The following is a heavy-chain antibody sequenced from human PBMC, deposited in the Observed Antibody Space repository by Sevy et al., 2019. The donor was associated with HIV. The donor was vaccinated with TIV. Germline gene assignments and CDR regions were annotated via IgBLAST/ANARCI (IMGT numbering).Heavy chain of an antibody. V-gene: IGHV3-23*01. Sequence: GGSLRLSCAVSGFTFSGYAMNWVRQAPGKGLEWVSAISGKGRSTHYADSVGGRFTIPRHISKNTLYLQMNGLRAEDTAVYYCAKTINSGGGVVPAANYYYYGMDVWGQGTTVTVSS. J-gene: IGHJ6*02. CDR2: ISGKGRST. D-gene: IGHD2-2*01. CDR1: GFTFSGYA. CDR3: AKTINSGGGVVPAANYYYYGMDV.